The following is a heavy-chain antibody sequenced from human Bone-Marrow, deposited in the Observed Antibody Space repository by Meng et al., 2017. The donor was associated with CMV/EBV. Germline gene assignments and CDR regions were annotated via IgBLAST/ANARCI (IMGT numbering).Heavy chain of an antibody. Sequence: GESLKISCAASGFTFSSYWMHWVRQAPGKGLVWVSRINSDGSSTSYADSVKGRFTISRDNAKNTLYLQMNSLRAEDTAVYYCAKDMSSGWYNYYYYGMDVWGQGTTVTVSS. V-gene: IGHV3-74*01. CDR1: GFTFSSYW. CDR3: AKDMSSGWYNYYYYGMDV. D-gene: IGHD6-19*01. CDR2: INSDGSST. J-gene: IGHJ6*02.